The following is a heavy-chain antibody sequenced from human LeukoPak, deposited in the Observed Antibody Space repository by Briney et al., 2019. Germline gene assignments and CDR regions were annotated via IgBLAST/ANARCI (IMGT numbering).Heavy chain of an antibody. CDR3: ARGRSGGWLQLRAFDI. D-gene: IGHD5-12*01. V-gene: IGHV4-34*01. CDR1: GGSFSGYY. CDR2: INHSGST. Sequence: SETLSLTCAVYGGSFSGYYWSWIRQPPGKGLEWIGDINHSGSTNYNPSLKSRVTISVDTSKNQFSLKLSSVTAADTAVYYCARGRSGGWLQLRAFDIWGQGTMVTVSS. J-gene: IGHJ3*02.